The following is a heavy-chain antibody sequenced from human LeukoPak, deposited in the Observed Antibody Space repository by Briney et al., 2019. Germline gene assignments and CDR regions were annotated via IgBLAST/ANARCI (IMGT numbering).Heavy chain of an antibody. D-gene: IGHD3-22*01. CDR2: IGDTT. Sequence: PGGSLRLSCAASGFTFSSYAMSWVRQAPGKGLEWVSSIGDTTYYADSVKGRFTISRDNAKNSLYLQMNSLRAEDTAVYYCARGPTPDYYDSSAYFDYWGQGTLVTVSS. J-gene: IGHJ4*02. CDR1: GFTFSSYA. CDR3: ARGPTPDYYDSSAYFDY. V-gene: IGHV3-23*01.